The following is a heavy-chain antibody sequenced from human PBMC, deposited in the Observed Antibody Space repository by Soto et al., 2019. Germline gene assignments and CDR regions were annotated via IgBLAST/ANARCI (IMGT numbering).Heavy chain of an antibody. V-gene: IGHV3-30*18. CDR2: ISYDKSNK. Sequence: GGSLRLSCAASGFTFSSYGMHWVRQAPGKGLEWVAVISYDKSNKYYADSVKGRITISRDNSKNTLYLQMNSLRAEDTSLYYCAKDSAYMPTATPYGMAVWGKGTRVTAS. CDR3: AKDSAYMPTATPYGMAV. D-gene: IGHD3-16*01. J-gene: IGHJ6*04. CDR1: GFTFSSYG.